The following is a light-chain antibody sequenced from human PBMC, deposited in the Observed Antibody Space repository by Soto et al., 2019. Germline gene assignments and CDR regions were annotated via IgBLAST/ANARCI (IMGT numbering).Light chain of an antibody. CDR1: SSDVGRYDY. CDR3: CSFAGSYSYV. V-gene: IGLV2-11*01. Sequence: QSALTQPSSVSASPGQSVTISCTGTSSDVGRYDYVSWYQQHPGKAPKLIVYDVTERPSGVPDRFSGSKSGNTASLTISGLQAEDEADYSCCSFAGSYSYVFGTATKLTVL. CDR2: DVT. J-gene: IGLJ1*01.